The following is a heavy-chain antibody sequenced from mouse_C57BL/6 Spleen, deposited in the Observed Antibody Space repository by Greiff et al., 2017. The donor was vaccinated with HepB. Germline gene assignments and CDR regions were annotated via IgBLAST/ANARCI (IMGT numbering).Heavy chain of an antibody. CDR3: AEVYYDYDGGDYAMDY. V-gene: IGHV5-17*01. Sequence: EVHLVESGGGLVKPGGSLKLSCAASGFTFSDYGMHWVRQAPEKGLEWVAYISSGSSTIYYADTVKGRFTISRDNAKNTLFLQMTSLRSEDTAMYYCAEVYYDYDGGDYAMDYWGQGTSVTVSS. CDR2: ISSGSSTI. D-gene: IGHD2-4*01. CDR1: GFTFSDYG. J-gene: IGHJ4*01.